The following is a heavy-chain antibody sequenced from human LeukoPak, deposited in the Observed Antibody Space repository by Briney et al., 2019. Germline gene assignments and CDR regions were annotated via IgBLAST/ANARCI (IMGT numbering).Heavy chain of an antibody. CDR1: GFTFSSYG. D-gene: IGHD3-22*01. CDR2: ISWNSGSI. V-gene: IGHV3-9*01. CDR3: AKDISYDSSGSRGYMDV. J-gene: IGHJ6*03. Sequence: GGSLRLSCAASGFTFSSYGMSWVRQAPGKGLEWVSGISWNSGSIGYADSVKGRFTISRDNAKNSLYLQMNSLRAEDTALYYCAKDISYDSSGSRGYMDVWGKGTTVTISS.